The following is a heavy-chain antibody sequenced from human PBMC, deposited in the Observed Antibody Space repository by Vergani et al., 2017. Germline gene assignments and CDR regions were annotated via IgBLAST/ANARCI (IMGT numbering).Heavy chain of an antibody. CDR3: ATNDRARQPPGGY. J-gene: IGHJ4*02. D-gene: IGHD1-14*01. CDR1: GNRFTAYS. Sequence: QVQLVQSGAEVKRPGASVKVSCKSSGNRFTAYSMHWVREAPGQGLEWMGRINLNNGDTQYAPKVQGRVTMTRDTSISTSYMGLNSLRSDDTAVYYCATNDRARQPPGGYWGQGSLVTVSS. CDR2: INLNNGDT. V-gene: IGHV1-2*06.